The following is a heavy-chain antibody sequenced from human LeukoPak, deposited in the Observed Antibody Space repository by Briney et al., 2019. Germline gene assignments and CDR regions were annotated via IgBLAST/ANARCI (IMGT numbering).Heavy chain of an antibody. Sequence: GESLKISCKGSGYSFTSYWIGWVRQMPGKGLEWMGIIYPGDSDTRYSPSFQGQVTISADKSISTAYLQWSSLKASDTAMYYCASRSDYYDSSGYYPYYYYGMGVWGQGTTVTVSS. V-gene: IGHV5-51*01. D-gene: IGHD3-22*01. CDR1: GYSFTSYW. CDR3: ASRSDYYDSSGYYPYYYYGMGV. J-gene: IGHJ6*02. CDR2: IYPGDSDT.